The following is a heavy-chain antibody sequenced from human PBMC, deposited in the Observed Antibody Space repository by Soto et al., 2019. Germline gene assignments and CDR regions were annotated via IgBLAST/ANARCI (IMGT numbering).Heavy chain of an antibody. J-gene: IGHJ5*02. CDR1: GGSLSDYF. Sequence: SETLSLTCVVSGGSLSDYFWSWIRQPPGMALEWIGEINHLGSINYNPSLKSRVTMSVDTSKNQFSLKLKSVTAADTAVYYCARGRYSSSSNWFDPWGQGTLVTVSS. V-gene: IGHV4-34*01. CDR3: ARGRYSSSSNWFDP. D-gene: IGHD6-6*01. CDR2: INHLGSI.